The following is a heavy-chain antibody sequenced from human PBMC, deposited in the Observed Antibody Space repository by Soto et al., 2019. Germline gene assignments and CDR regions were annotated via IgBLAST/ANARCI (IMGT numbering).Heavy chain of an antibody. CDR1: GGSFTSSGSY. D-gene: IGHD2-8*01. J-gene: IGHJ4*02. CDR2: ISYSGST. CDR3: AKTFCTHGACKKTVFAS. V-gene: IGHV4-39*01. Sequence: QLQLQESGPGLAKPSETLSLSCTVSGGSFTSSGSYWGWIRQPPGKGLEWIGTISYSGSTYYNPSLKSRVTISVDTSKNLFSLRLSSVTAADTAVYHCAKTFCTHGACKKTVFASWGQGTLVTVSS.